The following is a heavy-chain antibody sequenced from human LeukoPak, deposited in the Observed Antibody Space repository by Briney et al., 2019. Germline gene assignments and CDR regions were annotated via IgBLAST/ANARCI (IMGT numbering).Heavy chain of an antibody. Sequence: SETLSLTCTVSGGSISSYYWSWIRQPAGKGLEWIGRIYSSGSTDYNPSLKSRVTMSVDTSKNQFSLKLSSVTAADTAVYYCARSTYCSSTSCYYISPFFDYWGQGTLVTVSS. CDR3: ARSTYCSSTSCYYISPFFDY. CDR1: GGSISSYY. CDR2: IYSSGST. D-gene: IGHD2-2*01. J-gene: IGHJ4*02. V-gene: IGHV4-4*07.